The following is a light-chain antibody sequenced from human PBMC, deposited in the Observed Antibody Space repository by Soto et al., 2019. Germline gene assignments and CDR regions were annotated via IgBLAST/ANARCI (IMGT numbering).Light chain of an antibody. Sequence: QSVLTQPASVSGSPGQSIAISCTGTTSDVGGYNYVSWYQQHPGKVPKLLIHEVGNRPSGVSNRFSGPKSGNTASLTISGLQAEDEADYYCLSKTSTISYVFGTGTKVTVL. CDR1: TSDVGGYNY. CDR3: LSKTSTISYV. CDR2: EVG. V-gene: IGLV2-14*01. J-gene: IGLJ1*01.